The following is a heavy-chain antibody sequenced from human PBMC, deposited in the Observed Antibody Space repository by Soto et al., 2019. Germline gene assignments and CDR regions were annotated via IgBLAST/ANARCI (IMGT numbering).Heavy chain of an antibody. D-gene: IGHD2-21*01. J-gene: IGHJ4*02. V-gene: IGHV1-69*02. CDR1: GGTFNTYT. CDR2: FIPILDMA. CDR3: AITYCRDNSCPRDFDF. Sequence: QVQVVQSGAEVKQPESSVKVSCKPSGGTFNTYTVNWVRLAPGHGLEWMGRFIPILDMANYAQKFQGRVTITADRSTFTAYMELNSLTSDDTAVYYCAITYCRDNSCPRDFDFWGPGTRVTVSS.